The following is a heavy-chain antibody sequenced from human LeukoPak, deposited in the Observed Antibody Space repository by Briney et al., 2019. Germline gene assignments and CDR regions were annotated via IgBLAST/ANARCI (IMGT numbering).Heavy chain of an antibody. J-gene: IGHJ5*02. D-gene: IGHD1-1*01. CDR2: IYYSGNT. Sequence: SETLSLTCTVSGVSISSSNSYWGWIRQPPGKGLEWIGSIYYSGNTYYNASLKSQVSISIDTSKNQFSLRLSSVTATDTAVYYCARVPGGALNWFDPWGQGTLVTVSS. CDR3: ARVPGGALNWFDP. V-gene: IGHV4-39*01. CDR1: GVSISSSNSY.